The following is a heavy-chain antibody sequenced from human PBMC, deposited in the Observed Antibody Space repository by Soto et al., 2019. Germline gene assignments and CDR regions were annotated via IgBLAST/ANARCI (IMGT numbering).Heavy chain of an antibody. CDR1: GGTFSSYA. Sequence: GASVKVSCKASGGTFSSYAISWVRQAPGQGLEWMGGIIPIFGTANYAQKFQGRVTITADESTSTAYMELSSLRSEDTALYYCASPDIVPTPDSDYWGQGTLVTVSS. CDR2: IIPIFGTA. V-gene: IGHV1-69*13. D-gene: IGHD5-12*01. J-gene: IGHJ4*02. CDR3: ASPDIVPTPDSDY.